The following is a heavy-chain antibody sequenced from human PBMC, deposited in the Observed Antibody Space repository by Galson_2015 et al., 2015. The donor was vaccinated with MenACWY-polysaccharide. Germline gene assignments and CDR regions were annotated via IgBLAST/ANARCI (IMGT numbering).Heavy chain of an antibody. V-gene: IGHV1-3*01. CDR3: ARDTPGYCTGGNCEDFDY. J-gene: IGHJ4*02. CDR2: INAGNGRT. Sequence: SVKVSCKASGYSFTSYAIHWVRQAPGQRLEWMGWINAGNGRTKYSQNFQGRVTITRDTSANTTYMELSILTSEDTAVYYCARDTPGYCTGGNCEDFDYWGQGTLVTVSS. CDR1: GYSFTSYA. D-gene: IGHD2-15*01.